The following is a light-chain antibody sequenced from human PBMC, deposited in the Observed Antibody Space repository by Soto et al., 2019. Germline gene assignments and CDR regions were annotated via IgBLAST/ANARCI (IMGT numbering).Light chain of an antibody. V-gene: IGLV1-44*01. CDR3: AAWDDSRNGPL. CDR1: SSNIGTNT. J-gene: IGLJ2*01. Sequence: QSVVAQPPSASGTPGQRVDISCSGSSSNIGTNTVNWYQQLPGTAPKLLIYSNNQRPSGVPDRFSGSKFGTSASLAISGLQSEDEADYYCAAWDDSRNGPLFGGGTKVTVL. CDR2: SNN.